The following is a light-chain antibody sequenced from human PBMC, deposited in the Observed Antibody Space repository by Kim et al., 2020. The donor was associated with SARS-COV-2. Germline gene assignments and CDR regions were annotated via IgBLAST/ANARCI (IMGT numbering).Light chain of an antibody. V-gene: IGLV6-57*03. CDR3: QSYDSSNHWV. Sequence: KTVTISSTRSSGSIASNYVQWYQQRPGSAPITLIYEDNQRPSGVPDRFSGSIESSSSSASLTISGLKTEDEADYYCQSYDSSNHWVFGGGTQLTVL. J-gene: IGLJ3*02. CDR2: EDN. CDR1: SGSIASNY.